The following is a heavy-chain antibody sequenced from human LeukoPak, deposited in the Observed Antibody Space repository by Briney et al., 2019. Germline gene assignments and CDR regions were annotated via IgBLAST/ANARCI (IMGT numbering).Heavy chain of an antibody. CDR1: GGSISSGTYY. D-gene: IGHD2-21*01. J-gene: IGHJ5*02. CDR3: ARGHIGP. Sequence: PSQTLSLTCTVSGGSISSGTYYWSWIRQPAGKGLGWIGRIYTSGSTNYNPSLKSRVTISVDTSKNQFSLKLSSVTAADTAVYYCARGHIGPWGQGTLVTVSS. V-gene: IGHV4-61*02. CDR2: IYTSGST.